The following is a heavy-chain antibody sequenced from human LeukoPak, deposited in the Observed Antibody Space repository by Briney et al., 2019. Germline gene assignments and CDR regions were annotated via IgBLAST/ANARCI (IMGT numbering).Heavy chain of an antibody. CDR1: GFTFSDYW. CDR3: ARKFPVDY. V-gene: IGHV3-7*01. Sequence: GSLRLSCSASGFTFSDYWMSWVRQAPGKGLEWVANIKEDGSKKHHVDSVKGRFTIYRDNSKNSLYLQMNSLRVEDTAVYYCARKFPVDYWGQGTLVTVSS. J-gene: IGHJ4*02. CDR2: IKEDGSKK.